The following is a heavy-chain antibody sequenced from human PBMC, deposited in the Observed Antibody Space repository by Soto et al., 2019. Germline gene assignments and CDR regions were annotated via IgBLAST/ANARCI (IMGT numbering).Heavy chain of an antibody. Sequence: PGGSLRLSCAASGFTFSSYAMSWVRQAPGKGLEWVSAISGSGGSTYYADSVKGRFTISRDNSKNTLYLQMNSLRAEDTAVYYCAKDPSAYSSGPNWFDPWGQGTLVTVSS. J-gene: IGHJ5*02. CDR1: GFTFSSYA. V-gene: IGHV3-23*01. CDR3: AKDPSAYSSGPNWFDP. D-gene: IGHD6-19*01. CDR2: ISGSGGST.